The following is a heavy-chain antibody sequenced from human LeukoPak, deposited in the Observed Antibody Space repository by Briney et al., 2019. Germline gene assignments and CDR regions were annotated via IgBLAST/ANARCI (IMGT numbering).Heavy chain of an antibody. J-gene: IGHJ4*02. D-gene: IGHD1-26*01. CDR2: ISSSSSTI. V-gene: IGHV3-48*01. CDR3: ARDERGGGATDFDY. CDR1: GFTFSSYS. Sequence: PGGSLRLSCAASGFTFSSYSMNWVRQAPGKGLEWVSYISSSSSTIYYADPVKGRFTISRDNAKNSLYLQMNSLRAEDTAVYYCARDERGGGATDFDYWGQGTLVTVSS.